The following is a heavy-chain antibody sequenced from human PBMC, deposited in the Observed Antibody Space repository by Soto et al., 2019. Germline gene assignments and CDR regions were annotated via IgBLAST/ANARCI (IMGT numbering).Heavy chain of an antibody. J-gene: IGHJ4*02. Sequence: ASVKVSCKASGYTFTSYGISWVRQAPGQGLEWMGWISAYNGNTNYAQKLQGRVTMTTDTSTSTAYMGLRSLRSDDTAVYYCARDRGRYYGSGSYYPSSYFDYWGQGTLVTVSS. D-gene: IGHD3-10*01. V-gene: IGHV1-18*01. CDR3: ARDRGRYYGSGSYYPSSYFDY. CDR1: GYTFTSYG. CDR2: ISAYNGNT.